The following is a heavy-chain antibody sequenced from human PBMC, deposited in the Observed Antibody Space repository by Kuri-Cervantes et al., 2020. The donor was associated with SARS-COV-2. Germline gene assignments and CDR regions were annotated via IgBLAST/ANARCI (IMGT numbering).Heavy chain of an antibody. Sequence: LSLTCAASGFTFSSYAMSWVRQAPGKGLEWVSAISGSGGSTYYADSVKGRFTISRDNSKNTLYLQMNSLRAEDTAVYYCAKESGYSSSSFVWGQGTLVTVSS. D-gene: IGHD6-6*01. CDR1: GFTFSSYA. CDR2: ISGSGGST. CDR3: AKESGYSSSSFV. J-gene: IGHJ4*02. V-gene: IGHV3-23*01.